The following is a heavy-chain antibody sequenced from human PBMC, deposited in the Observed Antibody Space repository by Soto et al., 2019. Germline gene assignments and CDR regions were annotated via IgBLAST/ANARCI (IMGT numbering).Heavy chain of an antibody. D-gene: IGHD3-10*01. CDR2: IYYSGST. J-gene: IGHJ5*02. CDR3: ARLRWFGELLPTHNWFDP. V-gene: IGHV4-39*01. CDR1: GGSISSSSYY. Sequence: ASETLSLTCTVSGGSISSSSYYWGWIRQPPGKGLEWIGSIYYSGSTYYNPSLKSRVTISVDTSKNQFSLKLSSVTAADTAVYYCARLRWFGELLPTHNWFDPWGQGTLVTVSS.